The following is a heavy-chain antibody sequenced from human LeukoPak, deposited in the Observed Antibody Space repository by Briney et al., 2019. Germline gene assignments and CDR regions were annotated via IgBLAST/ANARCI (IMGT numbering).Heavy chain of an antibody. V-gene: IGHV3-21*04. CDR2: ISSSSSYI. D-gene: IGHD2-15*01. CDR3: ARGYCSGGSCYSAQDY. CDR1: GFTFSSYS. J-gene: IGHJ4*02. Sequence: PGGSLRLSCAASGFTFSSYSMNWVRQAPGKGLEWVSSISSSSSYIYYADSVKGRFTISRDNAKNSLYLQMNSLRAEDTAVYYCARGYCSGGSCYSAQDYWGQGTLVTVSS.